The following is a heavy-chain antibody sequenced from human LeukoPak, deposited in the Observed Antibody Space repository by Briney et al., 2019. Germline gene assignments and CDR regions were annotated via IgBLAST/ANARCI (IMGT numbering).Heavy chain of an antibody. V-gene: IGHV1-69*02. CDR2: MIPILGIA. Sequence: SVKVSCKASGGTFSSYTISWVRQAPGQGLEWMGRMIPILGIANYAQKFQGRVTITADKSTSTAYMELSSLRSEDTAVYYCARAYPYYYDSSGVPDKQRFDYWGQGTLVTVSS. J-gene: IGHJ4*02. CDR3: ARAYPYYYDSSGVPDKQRFDY. CDR1: GGTFSSYT. D-gene: IGHD3-22*01.